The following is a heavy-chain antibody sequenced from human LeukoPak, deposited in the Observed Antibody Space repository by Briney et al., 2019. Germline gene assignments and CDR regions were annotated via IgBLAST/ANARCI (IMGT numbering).Heavy chain of an antibody. CDR2: LSNDGSNK. CDR3: ATLNSAYDKAWFDP. CDR1: RFTFSSYG. V-gene: IGHV3-30*03. D-gene: IGHD5-12*01. J-gene: IGHJ5*02. Sequence: QPGGSLRLSCAASRFTFSSYGMHWVRQAPAKGLEWVAFLSNDGSNKYYVDSVKGRFTISRDNSKNTLYLQMNSLRAEDTAVYYCATLNSAYDKAWFDPWGQGTLVIVSS.